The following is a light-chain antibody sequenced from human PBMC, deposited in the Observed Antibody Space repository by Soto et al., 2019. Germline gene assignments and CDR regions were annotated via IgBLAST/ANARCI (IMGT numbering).Light chain of an antibody. V-gene: IGKV1-17*03. CDR2: AAS. CDR1: QGINSY. J-gene: IGKJ1*01. Sequence: DIQMTQSPSAMSASVGDGVTITCRASQGINSYLAWFQQKPGKLPKRLIYAASNLESGVPSRFSGSGCGTEFTLRISSLQPEDFDTYYCQQSYSTPRTFGEATKVDIK. CDR3: QQSYSTPRT.